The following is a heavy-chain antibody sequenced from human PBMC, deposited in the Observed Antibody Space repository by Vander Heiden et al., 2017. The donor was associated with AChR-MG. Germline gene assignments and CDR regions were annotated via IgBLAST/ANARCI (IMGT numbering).Heavy chain of an antibody. CDR1: GYTFTDYY. Sequence: EVQLVQSGAEVKKPGATVKISCKVSGYTFTDYYMHWVQQAPGKGLEWMGLVDPEDGETIYAEKFQGRVTITADTSTDTAYMELSSLRSEDTAVYYCATFRGIMITFGGVIVHDSKHDAFDIWGQGTMVTVSS. J-gene: IGHJ3*02. V-gene: IGHV1-69-2*01. D-gene: IGHD3-16*02. CDR3: ATFRGIMITFGGVIVHDSKHDAFDI. CDR2: VDPEDGET.